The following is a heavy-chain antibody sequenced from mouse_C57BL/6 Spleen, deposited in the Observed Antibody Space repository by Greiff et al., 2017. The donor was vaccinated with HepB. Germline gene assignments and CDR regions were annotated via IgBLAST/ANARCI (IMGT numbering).Heavy chain of an antibody. D-gene: IGHD3-3*01. CDR2: IYPGDGDT. J-gene: IGHJ4*01. CDR3: ARWGLRAMDY. Sequence: VQVVESGPELVKPGASVKISCKASGYAFSSSWMNWVKQRPGKGLEWIGRIYPGDGDTNYNGKFKGKATLTADKSSSTAYMQLSSLTSEDSAVYFCARWGLRAMDYWGQGTSVTVSS. CDR1: GYAFSSSW. V-gene: IGHV1-82*01.